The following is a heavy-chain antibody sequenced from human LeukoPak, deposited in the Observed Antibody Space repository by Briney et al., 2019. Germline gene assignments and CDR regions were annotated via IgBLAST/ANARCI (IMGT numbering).Heavy chain of an antibody. CDR1: GGSISSGNYY. J-gene: IGHJ5*02. CDR2: IYSDGST. V-gene: IGHV4-61*02. CDR3: AREGAGIYDFWSGYDS. D-gene: IGHD3-3*01. Sequence: PSETLSLTCSVSGGSISSGNYYWNWIRQPAGKGLEWIGRIYSDGSTNYNPSLKSRVPMSVDTSKNHLSLKLSSVTAADTAVYYCAREGAGIYDFWSGYDSWGQGTLVTVSS.